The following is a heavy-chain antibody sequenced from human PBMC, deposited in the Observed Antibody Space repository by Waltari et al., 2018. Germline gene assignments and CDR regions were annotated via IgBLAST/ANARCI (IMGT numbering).Heavy chain of an antibody. CDR3: ARDRGNIPDSFYYYYYGMDV. V-gene: IGHV1-69*01. J-gene: IGHJ6*02. D-gene: IGHD3-16*01. CDR2: IIPIFGTA. Sequence: QVQLVQSGAEVKKPGSSVKVSCKASGGTFSSYAISWVRQAPGQGLEWMGGIIPIFGTANYAQKFQGRVTITADESTSTAYMELSSLRSEDTAVYYCARDRGNIPDSFYYYYYGMDVWGQGTTVTVSS. CDR1: GGTFSSYA.